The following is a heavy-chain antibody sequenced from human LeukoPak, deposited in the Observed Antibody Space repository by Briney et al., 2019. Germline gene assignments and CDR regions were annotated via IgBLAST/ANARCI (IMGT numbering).Heavy chain of an antibody. D-gene: IGHD4-17*01. V-gene: IGHV3-13*01. Sequence: GGSLRLSCAASGFTFSSYDMHWVRQGPGKGLEWVSGVTTAADTYYAGSVKGRFTISRDNAKNSLYLQMNSLRAEDTAVYYCARDDYGDYAKWGQGTLVTVSS. CDR1: GFTFSSYD. CDR2: VTTAADT. J-gene: IGHJ4*02. CDR3: ARDDYGDYAK.